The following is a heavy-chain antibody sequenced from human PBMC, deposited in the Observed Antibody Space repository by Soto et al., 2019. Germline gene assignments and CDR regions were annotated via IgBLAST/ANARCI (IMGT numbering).Heavy chain of an antibody. CDR2: IYHSGST. V-gene: IGHV4-4*02. J-gene: IGHJ6*02. CDR1: GGSISSSNW. Sequence: SETLSLTCAVSGGSISSSNWWSWVRQPPGKGLEWIGEIYHSGSTNYNPSLKSRVTISVDKSKNQFSLKLSSVTAADTAVYYCARDNIYYYYGMDVWGQGTTVTVSS. CDR3: ARDNIYYYYGMDV.